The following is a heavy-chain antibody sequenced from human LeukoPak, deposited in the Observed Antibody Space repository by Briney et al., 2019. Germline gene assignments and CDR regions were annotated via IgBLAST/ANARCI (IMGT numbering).Heavy chain of an antibody. CDR3: ARTIVYYDSSGYASFDY. D-gene: IGHD3-22*01. CDR2: ILYIGST. Sequence: SETLSLTCAASGDSISNTNYYWGWIRQPPGKGLEWIGSILYIGSTYFNPSLKSRVTISVDTSKNQFSLKLSSVTATDTAVYYCARTIVYYDSSGYASFDYWGQGTLVTVSS. CDR1: GDSISNTNYY. V-gene: IGHV4-39*01. J-gene: IGHJ4*02.